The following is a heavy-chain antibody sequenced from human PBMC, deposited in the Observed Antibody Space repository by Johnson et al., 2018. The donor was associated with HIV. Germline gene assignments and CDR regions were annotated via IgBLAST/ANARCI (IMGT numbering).Heavy chain of an antibody. J-gene: IGHJ3*02. CDR1: GFTFSSYG. CDR3: ARDRVWFGELYAFDI. V-gene: IGHV3-30*03. CDR2: ISYDGSNK. Sequence: VQLVESGGGVVQPGRSLRLSCAASGFTFSSYGMHWVRRAPGKGLEWVAVISYDGSNKYYGDSVKGRFTISRDNSKNTLYLQMNSLRAEDTAVYYCARDRVWFGELYAFDIWGQGTMVTVSS. D-gene: IGHD3-10*01.